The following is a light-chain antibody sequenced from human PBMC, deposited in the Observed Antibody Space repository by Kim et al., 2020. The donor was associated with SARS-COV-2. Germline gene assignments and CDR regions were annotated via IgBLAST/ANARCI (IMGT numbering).Light chain of an antibody. CDR2: DVT. CDR1: RSDVGGYNY. Sequence: QSALTQPASVSGSPGQSITISCTGTRSDVGGYNYVAWYQQHPGKAPKAMIYDVTNRPSGVSDRFSGSKSGNTASLTISGLQTGDEADYYCSSYSSSGTYVFGTGTKVTVL. J-gene: IGLJ1*01. CDR3: SSYSSSGTYV. V-gene: IGLV2-14*03.